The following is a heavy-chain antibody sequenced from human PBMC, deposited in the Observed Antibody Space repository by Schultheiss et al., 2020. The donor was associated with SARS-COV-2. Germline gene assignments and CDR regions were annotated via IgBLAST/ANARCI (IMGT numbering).Heavy chain of an antibody. CDR3: ARDLFTYCGGDCYPDY. D-gene: IGHD2-21*01. CDR1: GFTFSSYA. V-gene: IGHV3-23*01. Sequence: GGSLRLSCAASGFTFSSYAMNWVRQAPGKGLEWVSGIGGSGGITYYAVSVRGRFTISRDNSKNTLYLQMNSLRAEDTAVYYCARDLFTYCGGDCYPDYWGQGTLVTVSS. CDR2: IGGSGGIT. J-gene: IGHJ4*02.